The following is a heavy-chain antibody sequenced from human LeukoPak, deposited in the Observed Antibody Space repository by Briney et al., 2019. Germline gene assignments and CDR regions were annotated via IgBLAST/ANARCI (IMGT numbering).Heavy chain of an antibody. D-gene: IGHD3-22*01. CDR3: ARDGYYYDSSGYYSGYFDY. J-gene: IGHJ4*02. CDR1: GFTFSSYA. V-gene: IGHV3-64*01. CDR2: ISSNGGST. Sequence: GGSLRLSCAASGFTFSSYAMHWVRQAPGQGLEYVSAISSNGGSTYYANSVKGRFTISRDNSKNTLYLQRGSLRAEDMAVYYCARDGYYYDSSGYYSGYFDYWGQGTLVTVSS.